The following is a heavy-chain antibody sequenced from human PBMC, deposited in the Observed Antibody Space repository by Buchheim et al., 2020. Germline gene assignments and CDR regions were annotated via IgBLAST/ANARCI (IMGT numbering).Heavy chain of an antibody. V-gene: IGHV3-30*04. J-gene: IGHJ4*02. CDR2: ISYDGSNK. CDR1: GFTFSSYA. CDR3: ARSSGLLRLGELSLPY. D-gene: IGHD3-16*02. Sequence: QVQLVESGGGVVQPGRSLRLSCAASGFTFSSYAMHWVRQAPGKGLEWVAVISYDGSNKYYADSVKGRFTISRDNSKNTLYLQMNSLRAEDTAVYYCARSSGLLRLGELSLPYWGQGTL.